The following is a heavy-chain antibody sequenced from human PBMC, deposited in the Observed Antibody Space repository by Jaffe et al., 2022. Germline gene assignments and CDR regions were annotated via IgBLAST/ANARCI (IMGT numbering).Heavy chain of an antibody. D-gene: IGHD4-17*01. CDR2: IRYDGSNK. CDR3: AKDRRGATVTTYFDY. V-gene: IGHV3-30*02. CDR1: GFTFSSYG. J-gene: IGHJ4*02. Sequence: QVQLVESGGGVVQPGGSLRLSCAASGFTFSSYGMHWVRQAPGKGLEWVAFIRYDGSNKYYADSVKGRFTISRDNSKNTLYLQMNSLRAEDTAVYYCAKDRRGATVTTYFDYWGQGTLVTVSS.